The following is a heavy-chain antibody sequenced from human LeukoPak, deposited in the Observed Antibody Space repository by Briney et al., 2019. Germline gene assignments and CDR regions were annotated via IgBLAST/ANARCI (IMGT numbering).Heavy chain of an antibody. CDR2: IKQDGSEK. J-gene: IGHJ6*03. CDR1: GFSLSSYW. CDR3: ARSSLYYYGSGSGIGDYYYYYMDV. D-gene: IGHD3-10*01. V-gene: IGHV3-7*01. Sequence: GGSLRLSCAASGFSLSSYWMTWVRQAPGKGLEWVANIKQDGSEKNYVDSVKGRFTISRDNAKNTLYLQMNSLRAEDTAVYYCARSSLYYYGSGSGIGDYYYYYMDVWGKGTTVTISS.